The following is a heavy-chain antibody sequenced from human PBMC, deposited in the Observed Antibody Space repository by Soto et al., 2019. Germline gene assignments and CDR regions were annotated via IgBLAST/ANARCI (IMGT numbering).Heavy chain of an antibody. CDR2: ISYSGVST. V-gene: IGHV3-23*01. J-gene: IGHJ4*02. CDR1: GFTFSSYA. Sequence: GGSLRLSCAASGFTFSSYAMTWFRQAPVKGLEWVSAISYSGVSTYYADSVKGRFTISRDSSEDTLSLQMNSLRVDDTAVYYCARTRGYSDYDLDYWGQGTLVTVSS. D-gene: IGHD5-12*01. CDR3: ARTRGYSDYDLDY.